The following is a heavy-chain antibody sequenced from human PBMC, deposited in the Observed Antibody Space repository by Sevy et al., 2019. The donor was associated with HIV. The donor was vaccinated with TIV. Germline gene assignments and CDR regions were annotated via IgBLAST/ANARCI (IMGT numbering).Heavy chain of an antibody. CDR1: GFTFSNYA. CDR3: AKVDVVVPVADYGMDV. D-gene: IGHD2-2*01. CDR2: ISRSGGST. V-gene: IGHV3-23*01. J-gene: IGHJ6*02. Sequence: GGSLRLSCAASGFTFSNYAMSWVRQAPGKGLEWVSSISRSGGSTYYADSVKGRLTISRDNSKNTLNLQMNSLRAEDTAVYYCAKVDVVVPVADYGMDVWGQGTTVTVSS.